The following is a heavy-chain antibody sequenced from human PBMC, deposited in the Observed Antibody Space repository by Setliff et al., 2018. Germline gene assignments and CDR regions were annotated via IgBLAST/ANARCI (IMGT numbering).Heavy chain of an antibody. Sequence: LSLTCTVSDGSLSTYYWSWVRQPPGKGLEFIGYVYYSGTANYSPSLRSRLTISVDTSKNQFSLKLRSVTAADTAVYYCARGGTFRYFDFWGQGAPVTVSS. D-gene: IGHD5-12*01. J-gene: IGHJ4*02. CDR3: ARGGTFRYFDF. CDR2: VYYSGTA. CDR1: DGSLSTYY. V-gene: IGHV4-59*01.